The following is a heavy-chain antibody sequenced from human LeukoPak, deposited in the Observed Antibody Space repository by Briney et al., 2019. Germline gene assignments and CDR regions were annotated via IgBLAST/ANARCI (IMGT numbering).Heavy chain of an antibody. Sequence: GGSLRLSCAVSGFPLSDAWMNWVRQAPGKGLEWVSYISSSSNTIYYADSVKGRFTISRDNARNSLYLQMNSLRAEDTAVYYCARDRLHYDSPNWFGPWGQGTLVTVSS. CDR3: ARDRLHYDSPNWFGP. CDR1: GFPLSDAW. J-gene: IGHJ5*02. D-gene: IGHD3-3*01. V-gene: IGHV3-48*01. CDR2: ISSSSNTI.